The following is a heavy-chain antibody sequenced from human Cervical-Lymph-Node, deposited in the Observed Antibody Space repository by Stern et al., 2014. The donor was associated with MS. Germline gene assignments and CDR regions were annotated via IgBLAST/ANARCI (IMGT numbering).Heavy chain of an antibody. CDR3: ASQGASAYGVSPTGS. D-gene: IGHD4/OR15-4a*01. Sequence: QVQLVQSGSEWKKPGASVKLSCKASGYSFTTSAMNWVRQAPGQGLQWMGWINTHTGDPLYAQGFAGRFVFSLDTSVSTAYLQITRLKAEDTAMYYCASQGASAYGVSPTGSWGQGTLVTVSS. CDR2: INTHTGDP. J-gene: IGHJ5*02. V-gene: IGHV7-4-1*02. CDR1: GYSFTTSA.